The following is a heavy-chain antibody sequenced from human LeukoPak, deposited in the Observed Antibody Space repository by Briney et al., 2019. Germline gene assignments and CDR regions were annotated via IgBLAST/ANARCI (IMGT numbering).Heavy chain of an antibody. CDR3: AGSSGWSILDY. CDR1: GGSFSGYY. J-gene: IGHJ4*02. V-gene: IGHV4-34*01. CDR2: INHSGST. D-gene: IGHD6-19*01. Sequence: SETLSLTCAVYGGSFSGYYWSWIRQPPGKVLEWIGEINHSGSTNYNPSLKSRVTISVDTSKNQFSLKLSSVTAADTAVYYCAGSSGWSILDYWGQGTLVTVSS.